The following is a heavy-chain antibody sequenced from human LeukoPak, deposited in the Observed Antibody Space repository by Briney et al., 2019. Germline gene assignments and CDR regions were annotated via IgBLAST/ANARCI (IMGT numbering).Heavy chain of an antibody. CDR3: ARGHYDFWSGEGDYFDY. V-gene: IGHV1-2*02. Sequence: ASVKVSCKASGYTFTGYYMHWVRQAPGQGLEWMGWINPNSGGTNYAQKFQGRVTMTRDTSISTAYMELSSLRSEDMAVYYCARGHYDFWSGEGDYFDYWGQGTLVTVSS. J-gene: IGHJ4*02. CDR2: INPNSGGT. CDR1: GYTFTGYY. D-gene: IGHD3-3*01.